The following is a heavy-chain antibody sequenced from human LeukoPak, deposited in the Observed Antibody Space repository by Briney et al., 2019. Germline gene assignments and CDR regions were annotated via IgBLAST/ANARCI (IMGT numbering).Heavy chain of an antibody. J-gene: IGHJ6*03. CDR2: IHHSAST. V-gene: IGHV4-39*07. Sequence: SEPLSLTCTVSGGSISSSSYHLGWIRQPPGKGLEWIGSIHHSASTYYSLSLKSRVSISVDTSKNQFSLKLSSVTAADTAVYYCARVRGNPAAGTSIPEGYYYYYMDVRGKGTTVTVSS. CDR3: ARVRGNPAAGTSIPEGYYYYYMDV. CDR1: GGSISSSSYH. D-gene: IGHD6-13*01.